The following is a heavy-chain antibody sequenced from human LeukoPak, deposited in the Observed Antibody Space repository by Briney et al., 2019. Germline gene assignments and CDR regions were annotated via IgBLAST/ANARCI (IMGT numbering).Heavy chain of an antibody. D-gene: IGHD6-13*01. CDR2: IKQDGSEK. J-gene: IGHJ4*02. CDR1: GFTFSSYW. V-gene: IGHV3-7*03. Sequence: GGSLRLSCAASGFTFSSYWMSWVRQAPGKGLEWVANIKQDGSEKYYVDSVKGRFTISRDNSKNTLYLQMNSLRAEDTAVYYCAKASSWYYFDYWGQGTLVTVSS. CDR3: AKASSWYYFDY.